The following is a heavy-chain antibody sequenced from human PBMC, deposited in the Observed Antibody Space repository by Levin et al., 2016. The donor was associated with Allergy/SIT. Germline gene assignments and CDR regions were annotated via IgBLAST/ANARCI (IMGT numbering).Heavy chain of an antibody. CDR3: AKDQQWLVLGPTEY. D-gene: IGHD6-19*01. J-gene: IGHJ4*02. CDR2: ISGSGGST. CDR1: GFTFSSYA. Sequence: GESLKISCAASGFTFSSYAMSWVRQAPGKGLEWVSAISGSGGSTYYADSVKGRFTISRDNSKNTLYLQMNSLRAEDTAVYYCAKDQQWLVLGPTEYWGQGTLVTVSS. V-gene: IGHV3-23*01.